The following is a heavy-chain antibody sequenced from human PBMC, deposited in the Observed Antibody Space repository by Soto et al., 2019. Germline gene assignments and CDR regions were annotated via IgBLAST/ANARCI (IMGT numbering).Heavy chain of an antibody. D-gene: IGHD6-13*01. CDR1: GFTFSSYS. CDR3: ARDQQQLGDYYYYGMDV. J-gene: IGHJ6*02. V-gene: IGHV3-48*02. CDR2: ISSSSSTI. Sequence: VGSLRLSCAASGFTFSSYSMNWARQAPGKGLEWVSYISSSSSTIYYADSVKGRFTISRDNAKNSLYLQMNSLRDEDTAVYYCARDQQQLGDYYYYGMDVWGQGTTVTVSS.